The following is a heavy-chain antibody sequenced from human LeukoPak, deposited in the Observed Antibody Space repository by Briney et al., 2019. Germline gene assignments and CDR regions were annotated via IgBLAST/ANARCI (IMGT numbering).Heavy chain of an antibody. CDR3: ARARITIFGVVIADYFDY. V-gene: IGHV4-34*01. Sequence: SETLSLTCAVYGGSFSGYYWSWIRQPPGKGLEWIGEINHSGSTNYNPSLKSRVTISVDTSKNQFSLKLSSVTAADTAVYYCARARITIFGVVIADYFDYWGQGTLVTVSS. J-gene: IGHJ4*02. CDR2: INHSGST. CDR1: GGSFSGYY. D-gene: IGHD3-3*01.